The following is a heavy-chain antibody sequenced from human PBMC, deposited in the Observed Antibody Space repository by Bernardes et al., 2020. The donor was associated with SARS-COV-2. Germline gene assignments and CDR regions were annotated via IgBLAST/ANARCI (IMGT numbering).Heavy chain of an antibody. CDR1: GFTFNIYG. D-gene: IGHD2-21*02. J-gene: IGHJ4*02. V-gene: IGHV3-23*01. CDR2: ISNRGGST. Sequence: GSLRLSCAASGFTFNIYGMSWVRQAPGKGLEWVSAISNRGGSTYYADSVRGRFTISRDNSKNTLYLQMNSLRADDTAVYYCAKGGVTLTKHFDYWGQGTLVTVSS. CDR3: AKGGVTLTKHFDY.